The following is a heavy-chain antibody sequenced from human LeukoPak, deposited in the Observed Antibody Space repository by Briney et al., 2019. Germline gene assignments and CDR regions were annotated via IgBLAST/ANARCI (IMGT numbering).Heavy chain of an antibody. CDR1: GYTFTGYY. CDR2: INPNSGGT. J-gene: IGHJ3*02. CDR3: ARMYSSSRGDAFDT. Sequence: GASVKVSCKASGYTFTGYYMHWVRQAPGQGLEWMGWINPNSGGTNYAQKFQGRVTMTRDTSISTAYMELSRLRSDDTAVYYCARMYSSSRGDAFDTWGQGTMVTVSS. D-gene: IGHD6-6*01. V-gene: IGHV1-2*02.